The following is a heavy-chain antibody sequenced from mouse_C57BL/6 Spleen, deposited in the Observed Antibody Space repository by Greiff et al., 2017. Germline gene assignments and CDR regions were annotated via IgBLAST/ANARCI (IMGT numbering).Heavy chain of an antibody. CDR2: INYDGSST. CDR3: ARITTVVEAPYFDY. D-gene: IGHD1-1*01. J-gene: IGHJ2*01. V-gene: IGHV5-16*01. Sequence: EVQLQESEGGLVQPGSSMKLSCTASGFTFSDYYMAWVRQVPEKGLEWVANINYDGSSTYYLDSLKSRFIISRDNAKNILYLQMSSLKSEDTATXYCARITTVVEAPYFDYWGQGTTLTVSS. CDR1: GFTFSDYY.